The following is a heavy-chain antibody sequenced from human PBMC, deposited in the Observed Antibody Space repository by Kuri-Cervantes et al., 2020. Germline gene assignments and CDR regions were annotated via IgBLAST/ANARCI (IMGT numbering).Heavy chain of an antibody. CDR2: INPSGGST. V-gene: IGHV1-46*01. CDR3: ARGGGRFLEWLFYRLDY. Sequence: ASVKVSCKASGYTFTGYYMHWVRQAPGQGLEWMGIINPSGGSTSYAQKFQGRVTMTRDTSTSTVYMELSSLRSEDTAVYYCARGGGRFLEWLFYRLDYWGQGTLVTVSS. CDR1: GYTFTGYY. D-gene: IGHD3-3*01. J-gene: IGHJ4*02.